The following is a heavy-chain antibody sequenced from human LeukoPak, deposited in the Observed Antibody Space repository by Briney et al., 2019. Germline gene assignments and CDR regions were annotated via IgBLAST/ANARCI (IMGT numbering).Heavy chain of an antibody. V-gene: IGHV3-23*01. J-gene: IGHJ4*02. Sequence: PGGSLRLSCAASGFSFRTYAMSWVRQAPGKGLEWVSAISGSGGSTYYADSVKGRFTISRDNSKNTLYLQMNSLRAEDTAVYYCARDYGGSSPFDYWGQGTLVTVSS. D-gene: IGHD4-23*01. CDR2: ISGSGGST. CDR1: GFSFRTYA. CDR3: ARDYGGSSPFDY.